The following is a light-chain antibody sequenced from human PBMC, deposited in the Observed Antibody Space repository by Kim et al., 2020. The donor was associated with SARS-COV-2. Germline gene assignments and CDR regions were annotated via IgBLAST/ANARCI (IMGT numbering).Light chain of an antibody. Sequence: SSELTQDPAVSVALGQTVRITCQGDSLRSYYANWYQQKPGQAPVLVIYGKNNRPSGIPDRFSGSSSGNTASLTITGAQAEDEADYYCNSRDSSGNHWVFGGGTKVTVL. J-gene: IGLJ3*02. CDR2: GKN. V-gene: IGLV3-19*01. CDR3: NSRDSSGNHWV. CDR1: SLRSYY.